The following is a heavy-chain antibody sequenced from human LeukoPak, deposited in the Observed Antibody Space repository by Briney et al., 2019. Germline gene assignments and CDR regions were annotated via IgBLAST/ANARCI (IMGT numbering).Heavy chain of an antibody. J-gene: IGHJ4*02. D-gene: IGHD3-22*01. CDR1: GFTFSSYE. V-gene: IGHV3-23*01. CDR3: AKTGLWSMIVGNFDY. CDR2: ISGSGGST. Sequence: GGSLRLSYAASGFTFSSYEMNWVRQAPGKGLEWVTAISGSGGSTYYADSVKGRFTISRDNSKNTLYLQMNSLRAEDTAVYYCAKTGLWSMIVGNFDYWGQGTLVTVSS.